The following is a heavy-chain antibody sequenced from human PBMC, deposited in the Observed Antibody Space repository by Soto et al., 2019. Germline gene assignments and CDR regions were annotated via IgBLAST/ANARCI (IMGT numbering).Heavy chain of an antibody. J-gene: IGHJ6*02. CDR3: ALWSSWNPLYHHGMDV. D-gene: IGHD1-20*01. CDR1: GGAFTNYS. V-gene: IGHV1-69*08. Sequence: SVKVSCKVSGGAFTNYSLNWVRHAPGQGLEWLGGIIPLHNTSNYSLKFLGRGSITADISSSTVYMHLSGLTSDDTATYYCALWSSWNPLYHHGMDVWGQGTTVTVSS. CDR2: IIPLHNTS.